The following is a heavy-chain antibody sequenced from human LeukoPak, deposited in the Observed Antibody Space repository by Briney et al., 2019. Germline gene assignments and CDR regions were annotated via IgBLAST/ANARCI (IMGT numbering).Heavy chain of an antibody. J-gene: IGHJ3*02. V-gene: IGHV5-51*01. CDR2: IYPGDSDT. D-gene: IGHD1-26*01. Sequence: GESLKISYKGSGYSFTSYWIGWVRQLPGKGLEWMGIIYPGDSDTRYSPSFQGQVTISADKSISTAYLQWSSLKASDTAMYYCARAPYLGELRPDAFDIWGQGTMVTVSS. CDR1: GYSFTSYW. CDR3: ARAPYLGELRPDAFDI.